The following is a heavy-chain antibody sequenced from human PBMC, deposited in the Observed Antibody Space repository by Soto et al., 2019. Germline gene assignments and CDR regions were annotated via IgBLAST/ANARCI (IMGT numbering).Heavy chain of an antibody. J-gene: IGHJ6*03. CDR2: INYSGST. CDR1: GGSFSGYY. D-gene: IGHD2-2*02. Sequence: QVQLQQWGAGLLKPSETLSLTCAMSGGSFSGYYWNWIRQSPGKGLEWIAEINYSGSTTYNPALKSRVTISVDTSKAQFSLKLSSVTAADTAVYYCTLFVVYTLYDLGVWGKGTTVTVSS. CDR3: TLFVVYTLYDLGV. V-gene: IGHV4-34*01.